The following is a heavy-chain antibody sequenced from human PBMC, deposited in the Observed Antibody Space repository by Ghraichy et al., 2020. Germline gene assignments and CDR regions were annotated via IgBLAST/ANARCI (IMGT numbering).Heavy chain of an antibody. Sequence: GGSLRLSCAASGFTFSSYGMHWVRQAPGKGLEWVAVISYDGSNKYYADSVKGRFTISRDNSKNTLYLQMNSLRAEDTAVYYCAKAWGSGGMDVWGQGTTVTVSS. CDR2: ISYDGSNK. D-gene: IGHD7-27*01. V-gene: IGHV3-30*18. CDR1: GFTFSSYG. CDR3: AKAWGSGGMDV. J-gene: IGHJ6*02.